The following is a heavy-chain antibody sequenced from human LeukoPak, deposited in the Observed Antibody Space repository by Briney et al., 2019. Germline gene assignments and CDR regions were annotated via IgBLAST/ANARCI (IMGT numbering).Heavy chain of an antibody. J-gene: IGHJ4*02. D-gene: IGHD4-23*01. Sequence: GGSLRLSCAASGLTFSNYAMSWVRQAPGKGLEWVSGISGSGSSTYYADSAKGRFTISRDNSKNTLYLQMNSLRAEDTAVYYCAEDRWTTVVRDLDYWGQGALVTVSS. V-gene: IGHV3-23*01. CDR1: GLTFSNYA. CDR2: ISGSGSST. CDR3: AEDRWTTVVRDLDY.